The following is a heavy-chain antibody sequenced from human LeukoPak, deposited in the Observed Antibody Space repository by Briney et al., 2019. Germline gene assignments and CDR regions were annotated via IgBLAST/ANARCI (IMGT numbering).Heavy chain of an antibody. V-gene: IGHV4-4*07. CDR3: ARDGVGATPYYYYYYMDV. CDR1: GGSISSYY. Sequence: PSETLSLTCTVSGGSISSYYWSWIRQPAGKGLEWIGRIYTSGSTNYNPSLKSRVTMSVDTSKNQFSLKLSSVTAADTAVYYCARDGVGATPYYYYYYMDVWGKGTTVTVSS. J-gene: IGHJ6*03. CDR2: IYTSGST. D-gene: IGHD1-26*01.